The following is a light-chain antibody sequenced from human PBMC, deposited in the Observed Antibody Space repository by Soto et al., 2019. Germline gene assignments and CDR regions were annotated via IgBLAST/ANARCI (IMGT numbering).Light chain of an antibody. CDR1: SSNIGGNT. CDR3: AAWDDSLSGHVV. J-gene: IGLJ2*01. CDR2: ADD. V-gene: IGLV1-44*01. Sequence: QSVLTQPPSASGTPGQRVTISCSGSSSNIGGNTVSWFHHLPGTAPKVLIYADDQRPSGVPDRFSGSKSGTSASLAISRLQSEDEGAYYCAAWDDSLSGHVVFGGGTKLPVL.